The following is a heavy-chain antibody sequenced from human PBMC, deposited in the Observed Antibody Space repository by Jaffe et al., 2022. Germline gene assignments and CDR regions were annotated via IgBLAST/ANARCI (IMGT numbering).Heavy chain of an antibody. CDR3: ARITLYYDILTGYYSDAFDI. V-gene: IGHV2-70*20. D-gene: IGHD3-9*01. Sequence: QVTLRESGPALVKPTQTLTLTCTFSGFSLSTSGMCVSWVRQPPGKALEWLALIDWDDDKYYSTSLKTRLTISKDTSKNQVVLTMTNMDPVDTATYYCARITLYYDILTGYYSDAFDIWGQGTMVTVSS. CDR1: GFSLSTSGMC. CDR2: IDWDDDK. J-gene: IGHJ3*02.